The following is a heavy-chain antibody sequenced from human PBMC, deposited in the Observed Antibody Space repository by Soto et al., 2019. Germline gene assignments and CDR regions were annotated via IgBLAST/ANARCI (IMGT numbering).Heavy chain of an antibody. V-gene: IGHV1-3*01. J-gene: IGHJ4*02. D-gene: IGHD4-17*01. Sequence: QVQLVQSGAEVKKPGASVKVSCKTSGFTFTSYVVHWVRQAPGQRLEWMGWINAGNGDTKYSQQFQGRVTISSDTSASVVYMELSGLRSEDTALYYCARYTVERLFDYWGQGTLVTVSS. CDR1: GFTFTSYV. CDR2: INAGNGDT. CDR3: ARYTVERLFDY.